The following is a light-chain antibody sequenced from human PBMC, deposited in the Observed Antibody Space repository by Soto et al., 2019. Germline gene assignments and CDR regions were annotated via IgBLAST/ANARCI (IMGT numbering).Light chain of an antibody. CDR3: QSYDSRLSGYV. Sequence: QLVLTQPPSVSGAPGQGVTISCTGSSSNIGAGYDVHWYQQLPGTAPKLLIYSSVNRPSGVPDRFSASKSGASASLAITGLQAEDEGDYYCQSYDSRLSGYVFGAGTKLTVL. CDR1: SSNIGAGYD. CDR2: SSV. V-gene: IGLV1-40*01. J-gene: IGLJ1*01.